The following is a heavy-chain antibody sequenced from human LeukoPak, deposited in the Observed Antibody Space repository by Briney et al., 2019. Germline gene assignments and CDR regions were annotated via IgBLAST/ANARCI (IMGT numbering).Heavy chain of an antibody. J-gene: IGHJ4*02. CDR3: AKDHTMIVAYYFDY. V-gene: IGHV3-30*18. CDR1: GLTFSSYG. CDR2: ISYDGSNK. Sequence: GGSRRLSCAASGLTFSSYGMHWVRQAPGKGLEWVAVISYDGSNKYYADSVKGRFTISRDNSKNTLYLQMNSLRAEDTAVYYCAKDHTMIVAYYFDYWGQGTLVTVSS. D-gene: IGHD3-22*01.